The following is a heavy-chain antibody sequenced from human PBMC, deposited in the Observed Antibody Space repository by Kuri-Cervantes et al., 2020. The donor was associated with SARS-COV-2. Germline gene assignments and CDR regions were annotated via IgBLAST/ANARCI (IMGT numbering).Heavy chain of an antibody. V-gene: IGHV3-23*01. Sequence: GESLKISCAVYGGSFSGYYWSWIRQPPGKGLEWVSAISGSGGSTYYADSVKGRFTISRDNSKNTLYLQMNSLRAEDTAVYYCAKLRGFDGDYFDYWGQGTLVTVSS. CDR1: GGSFSGYY. J-gene: IGHJ4*02. CDR2: ISGSGGST. CDR3: AKLRGFDGDYFDY. D-gene: IGHD3-9*01.